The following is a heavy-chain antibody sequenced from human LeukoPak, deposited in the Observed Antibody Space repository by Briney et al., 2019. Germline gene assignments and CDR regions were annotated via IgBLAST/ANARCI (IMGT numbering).Heavy chain of an antibody. CDR3: AKDHSRIAAGTSAFDI. CDR2: ISSSGSTI. D-gene: IGHD6-13*01. V-gene: IGHV3-11*01. J-gene: IGHJ3*02. CDR1: GFTFSDYY. Sequence: PGGSLRLSCAASGFTFSDYYMSWIRQAPGKGLEWVSYISSSGSTIYYADSVKGRFTISRDNAKNSLYLQMNSLRAEDTALYYCAKDHSRIAAGTSAFDIWGQGTMVTVSS.